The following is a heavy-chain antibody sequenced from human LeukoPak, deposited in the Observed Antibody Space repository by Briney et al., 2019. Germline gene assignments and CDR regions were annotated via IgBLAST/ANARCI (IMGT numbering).Heavy chain of an antibody. V-gene: IGHV3-74*01. J-gene: IGHJ5*02. D-gene: IGHD3-22*01. Sequence: GGSLRLSCAASGFTFSSYWMHWVRQAPGKGLVWVSRINSDGSSTNYADSVKGRFTISRDNAKNTLYLQMNSLRAEDTAVYCCARGSRYYYDSHLDPWGQGTLVTVSS. CDR1: GFTFSSYW. CDR3: ARGSRYYYDSHLDP. CDR2: INSDGSST.